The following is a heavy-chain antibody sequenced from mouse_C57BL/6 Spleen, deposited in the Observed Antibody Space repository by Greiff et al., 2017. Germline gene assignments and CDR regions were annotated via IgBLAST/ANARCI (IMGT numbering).Heavy chain of an antibody. J-gene: IGHJ4*01. CDR1: GYTFTSYW. Sequence: VQLQQSGAALAKPGASVKLSCKASGYTFTSYWMHWVKQRPGQGLEWIGYINPSSGYTKYNQKFKDKATLTADKSSSTAYMQLSSRTYEDSSVYYGAENWDDYYAMDYWGQGTSVTVSS. D-gene: IGHD4-1*01. V-gene: IGHV1-7*01. CDR3: AENWDDYYAMDY. CDR2: INPSSGYT.